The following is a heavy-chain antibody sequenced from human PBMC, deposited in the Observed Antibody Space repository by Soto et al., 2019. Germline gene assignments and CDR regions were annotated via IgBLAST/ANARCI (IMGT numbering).Heavy chain of an antibody. J-gene: IGHJ3*02. V-gene: IGHV4-30-2*01. Sequence: SETLSLTCAVSGGSVISGGYSWSWIRQPPGKGLQWIGHIYEGGNTYYTPSLESRVAISTDKSKNQFSLRLSSVTAADTAVYYCVRRSPEDAFDIWGQGTMVTVSS. CDR1: GGSVISGGYS. CDR2: IYEGGNT. CDR3: VRRSPEDAFDI.